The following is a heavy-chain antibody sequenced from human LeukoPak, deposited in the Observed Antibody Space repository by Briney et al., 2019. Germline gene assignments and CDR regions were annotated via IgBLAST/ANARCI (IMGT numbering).Heavy chain of an antibody. CDR1: GFTFSSYA. CDR2: ISGSGGST. CDR3: AKFRLTMVRGVITIFDY. D-gene: IGHD3-10*01. V-gene: IGHV3-23*01. J-gene: IGHJ4*02. Sequence: GGSLRLSCAASGFTFSSYAMSWVRQAPGKGLEWVSAISGSGGSTYYADSVKGRLTISRDNSKNTLYLQMNGLRAEDTAVYYCAKFRLTMVRGVITIFDYWGQGTLVTVSS.